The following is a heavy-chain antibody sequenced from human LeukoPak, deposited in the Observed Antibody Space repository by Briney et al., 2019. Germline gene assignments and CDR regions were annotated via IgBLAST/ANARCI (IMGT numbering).Heavy chain of an antibody. Sequence: GASVKVSCKASGYTFTGYYMHWVRQAPGQGLEWMGWINPNSGGTNYAQKFQGRVTMTTDTSTSTAYMELRSLRSDDTAVYYCARAPENYDILTGYSDYYFDYWGQGTLVTVSS. CDR3: ARAPENYDILTGYSDYYFDY. CDR1: GYTFTGYY. J-gene: IGHJ4*02. V-gene: IGHV1-2*02. D-gene: IGHD3-9*01. CDR2: INPNSGGT.